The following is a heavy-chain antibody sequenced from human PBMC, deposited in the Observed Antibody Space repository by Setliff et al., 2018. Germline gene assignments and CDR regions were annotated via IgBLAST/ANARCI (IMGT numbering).Heavy chain of an antibody. CDR1: GGTFSSYA. J-gene: IGHJ3*02. CDR3: ARDATYYDFWRDYSPDAFDI. Sequence: ASVKVSCKASGGTFSSYAISWVRQAPGQGLEWMGWISAYNGNTNYAQKLQGRVTMTTDTSTSTAYMELRSLRSDDTAMYYCARDATYYDFWRDYSPDAFDIWGQGTMVTVSS. CDR2: ISAYNGNT. V-gene: IGHV1-18*01. D-gene: IGHD3-3*01.